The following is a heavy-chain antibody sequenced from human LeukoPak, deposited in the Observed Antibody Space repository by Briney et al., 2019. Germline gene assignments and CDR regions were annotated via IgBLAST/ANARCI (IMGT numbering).Heavy chain of an antibody. CDR2: ISSSGSTI. CDR1: GFTFSSYS. D-gene: IGHD1-26*01. Sequence: GGSLRLSCAASGFTFSSYSMNWVRQAPGKGLEWVSYISSSGSTIYYADSVKGRFTISRDNAKNSLYLQMNSLRAEDTVVYYCAREGEVGATKPDYWGQGTLVTVSS. CDR3: AREGEVGATKPDY. J-gene: IGHJ4*02. V-gene: IGHV3-48*04.